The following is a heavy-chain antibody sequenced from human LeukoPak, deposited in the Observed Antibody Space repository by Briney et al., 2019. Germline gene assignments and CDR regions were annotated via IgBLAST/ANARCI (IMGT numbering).Heavy chain of an antibody. V-gene: IGHV3-74*01. Sequence: GGSLRLSCAASGFSFSNYWIHWVRQVPGKGPVWVSRINSDGSITSYADSVKGRFTISRDNAKNTLYLQMDSLRVEDTAVYYCAKDSLLCSSTSCYRAYYYYYMDVWGKGTTVTVSS. CDR2: INSDGSIT. J-gene: IGHJ6*03. D-gene: IGHD2-2*02. CDR3: AKDSLLCSSTSCYRAYYYYYMDV. CDR1: GFSFSNYW.